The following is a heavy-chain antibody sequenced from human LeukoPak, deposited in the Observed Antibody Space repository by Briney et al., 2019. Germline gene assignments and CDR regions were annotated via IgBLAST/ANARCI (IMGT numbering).Heavy chain of an antibody. V-gene: IGHV4-59*01. J-gene: IGHJ1*01. CDR2: FYKSGST. CDR1: GGSISSYY. CDR3: ARDGGSRAFQH. Sequence: SETLSLTCTVSGGSISSYYWSWIRQPPGQGLEWIGCFYKSGSTDYNPSLKSRVTISVDTSKNQFSLKLSSVTAAGTAVYYCARDGGSRAFQHWGQGTLVTVSS. D-gene: IGHD3-3*01.